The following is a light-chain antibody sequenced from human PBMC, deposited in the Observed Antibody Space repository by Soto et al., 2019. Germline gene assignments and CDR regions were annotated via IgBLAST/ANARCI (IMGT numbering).Light chain of an antibody. J-gene: IGKJ5*01. Sequence: EIVLTQSPATLSLFPGERATLSCRASQSLSSSLAWYQQKPGQAPRVLIYDTSIRATGIPARFSGSGSGTDFTLTISSLEPEDFAVYYCQQRNSWPPTFTFGQGTRLEIK. CDR2: DTS. CDR1: QSLSSS. V-gene: IGKV3-11*01. CDR3: QQRNSWPPTFT.